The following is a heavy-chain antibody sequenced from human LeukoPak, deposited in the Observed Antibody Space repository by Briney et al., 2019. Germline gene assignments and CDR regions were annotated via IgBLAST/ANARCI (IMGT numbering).Heavy chain of an antibody. CDR1: GFTFSSYA. D-gene: IGHD4-17*01. CDR2: ISGSGGST. J-gene: IGHJ4*02. V-gene: IGHV3-23*01. Sequence: GGSLRLSCAASGFTFSSYAMSWVRQAPGKGLEWVSAISGSGGSTYYADSVKGRFTISRDNSKNTLYLQMNSLRAEDTAEYYCAQRRDYGIFDYWGQGTLVTVSS. CDR3: AQRRDYGIFDY.